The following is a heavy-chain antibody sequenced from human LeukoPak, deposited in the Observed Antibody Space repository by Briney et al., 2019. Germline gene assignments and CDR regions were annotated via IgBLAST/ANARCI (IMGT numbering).Heavy chain of an antibody. D-gene: IGHD6-13*01. J-gene: IGHJ4*02. V-gene: IGHV4-4*02. CDR2: IYHSGST. CDR3: ARAVSSSWYHFDY. CDR1: GGSISSSNW. Sequence: PSETLSLTCAVSGGSISSSNWWSWVRQPPGKGLEWIGEIYHSGSTNYNPSLKSRVTISVDKSKNQFSLKLSSVAAADTAVYYCARAVSSSWYHFDYWGQGTLVTVSS.